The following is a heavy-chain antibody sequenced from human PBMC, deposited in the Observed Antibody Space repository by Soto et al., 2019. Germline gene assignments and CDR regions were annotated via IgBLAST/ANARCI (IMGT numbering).Heavy chain of an antibody. CDR2: IYYSGST. Sequence: QLQLQESGPGLVKPSETLSLTCTVSGGSISSSSYYWGWIRQPPGKGLEWIGGIYYSGSTYYNPSLKSRVTISVDTSKNQCSLKLSSVTAADTAVYYCARRYSSGWYYFDYWGQGTLVTVSS. CDR3: ARRYSSGWYYFDY. D-gene: IGHD6-19*01. J-gene: IGHJ4*02. V-gene: IGHV4-39*01. CDR1: GGSISSSSYY.